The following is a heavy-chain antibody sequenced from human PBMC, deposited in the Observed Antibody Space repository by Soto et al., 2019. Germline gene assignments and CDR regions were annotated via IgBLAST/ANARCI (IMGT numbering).Heavy chain of an antibody. CDR2: ISSSSSTI. CDR1: GFTFSSYS. CDR3: ARVEVFYSFDN. V-gene: IGHV3-48*01. Sequence: EVQLVESGGGLVQPGGSLRLSCAASGFTFSSYSMNWVRQAPGKGVEWVSYISSSSSTIYYAHSVKGRFTISRDNAKNSLYPQTNNLRAEDTAVYYCARVEVFYSFDNWGQGTMVTVSS. D-gene: IGHD3-10*01. J-gene: IGHJ3*02.